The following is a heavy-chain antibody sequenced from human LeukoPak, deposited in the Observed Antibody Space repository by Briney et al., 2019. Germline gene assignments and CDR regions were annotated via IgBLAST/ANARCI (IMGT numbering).Heavy chain of an antibody. CDR3: AKSPGWYQFDY. CDR2: ISKSGGIT. D-gene: IGHD6-19*01. V-gene: IGHV3-23*01. Sequence: GGSLRPSCAASGFTFTSYAMSWVRQAPGKGLEWVSTISKSGGITYYADSVKGRFTISRDNSKNTLYLQMDSPGVEDTAVYYCAKSPGWYQFDYWGQGTQVTVSS. J-gene: IGHJ4*02. CDR1: GFTFTSYA.